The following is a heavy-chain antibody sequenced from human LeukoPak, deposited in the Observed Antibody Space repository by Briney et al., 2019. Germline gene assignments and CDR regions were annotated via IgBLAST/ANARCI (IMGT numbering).Heavy chain of an antibody. Sequence: SVKVSCKASGGTFSSYAISWVRQAPGQGLEWMGGIIPIFGTANYAQKFQGRVTITTDESTSTAYMELSSLRSEDTAVYYCARNDKDCSSTSCYLGWFDPWGQGTLVTVSS. CDR2: IIPIFGTA. CDR1: GGTFSSYA. CDR3: ARNDKDCSSTSCYLGWFDP. J-gene: IGHJ5*02. V-gene: IGHV1-69*05. D-gene: IGHD2-2*01.